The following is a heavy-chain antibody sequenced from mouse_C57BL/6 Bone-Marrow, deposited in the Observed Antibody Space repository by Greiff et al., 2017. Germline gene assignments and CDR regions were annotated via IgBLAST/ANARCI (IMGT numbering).Heavy chain of an antibody. D-gene: IGHD1-1*01. CDR2: ISDGGSYT. V-gene: IGHV5-4*01. Sequence: EVKLMESGGGLVKPGGSLKLSCAASGFTFSSYAMSWVRQTPEKRLEWVATISDGGSYTYYPDNVKGRFTISRDNAKNNLYLQMSHLKSEDTAMYYCARDRGYYYGSSWFAYWGQGTLVTVSA. CDR1: GFTFSSYA. J-gene: IGHJ3*01. CDR3: ARDRGYYYGSSWFAY.